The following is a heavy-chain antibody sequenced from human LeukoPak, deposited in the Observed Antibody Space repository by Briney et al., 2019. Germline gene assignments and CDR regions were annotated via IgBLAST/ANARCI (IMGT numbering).Heavy chain of an antibody. Sequence: GGSLRLSCAASGFPVSSNYMSWVRQAPGKGLECVSIIYNNNTYYADSVKGRFTISRDNSKDTLYLQMNSLRAEDTAVYYCARGRYSRTCRWLDPWGQGTLVTVSS. CDR3: ARGRYSRTCRWLDP. CDR2: IYNNNT. CDR1: GFPVSSNY. J-gene: IGHJ5*02. D-gene: IGHD4-11*01. V-gene: IGHV3-66*01.